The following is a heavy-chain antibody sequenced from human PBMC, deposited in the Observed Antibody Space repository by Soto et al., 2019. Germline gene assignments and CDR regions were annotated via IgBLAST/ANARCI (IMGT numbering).Heavy chain of an antibody. J-gene: IGHJ6*03. V-gene: IGHV3-30*18. Sequence: PGGSLRLSCAASGFTFSSYGMHRVRQAPGKGLEWVAVISYDGSNKYYADSVKGRFTISRDNSKNTLYLQMNSLRAEDTAVYYCAKDGRVVPAAIVYYYYYMDVWGKGTTVTVSS. D-gene: IGHD2-2*01. CDR2: ISYDGSNK. CDR1: GFTFSSYG. CDR3: AKDGRVVPAAIVYYYYYMDV.